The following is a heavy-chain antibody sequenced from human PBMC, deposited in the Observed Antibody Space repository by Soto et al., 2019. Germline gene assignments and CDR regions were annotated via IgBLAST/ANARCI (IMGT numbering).Heavy chain of an antibody. V-gene: IGHV1-46*01. Sequence: GASVKVSCKASGYTFTSYYMHWVRQAPGQGLEWMGIINPSGGSTSYAQKFQGRVTMTRDTSTSTVYMELSSLRSEDTAVYYCARATRPWVYAVVKNLLDSSGQGSLVIVSS. CDR2: INPSGGST. J-gene: IGHJ5*01. CDR3: ARATRPWVYAVVKNLLDS. D-gene: IGHD2-8*01. CDR1: GYTFTSYY.